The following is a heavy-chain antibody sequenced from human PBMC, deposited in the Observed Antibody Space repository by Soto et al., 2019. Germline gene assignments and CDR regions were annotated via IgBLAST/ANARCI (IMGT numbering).Heavy chain of an antibody. CDR1: GFSLSNPRMG. CDR2: IFSNDEK. D-gene: IGHD3-22*01. V-gene: IGHV2-26*01. J-gene: IGHJ4*02. Sequence: SGPTLVNPTETLTLTCTVSGFSLSNPRMGVSWIRQPPGKSLEWLAHIFSNDEKSYSTSLKSRLTISRDTSKSQVVLTMTNMDPVDTATYYCARIQRISMIVVSKPYFEYWGQGALVTVSS. CDR3: ARIQRISMIVVSKPYFEY.